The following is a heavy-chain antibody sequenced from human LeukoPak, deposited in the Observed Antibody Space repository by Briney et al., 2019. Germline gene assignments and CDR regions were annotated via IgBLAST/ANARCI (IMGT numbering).Heavy chain of an antibody. J-gene: IGHJ6*02. CDR2: IYSGGST. CDR1: GFTVSSNY. CDR3: VRVGDFWSGYPNYYYGMDV. V-gene: IGHV3-66*02. Sequence: GGSLRLSCAASGFTVSSNYMSWVRQAPGKGLEWVSVIYSGGSTYYADSVKGRFTISRDNSKNTLYPQMNSLRAEDTAVYYCVRVGDFWSGYPNYYYGMDVWGQGTTVTVSS. D-gene: IGHD3-3*01.